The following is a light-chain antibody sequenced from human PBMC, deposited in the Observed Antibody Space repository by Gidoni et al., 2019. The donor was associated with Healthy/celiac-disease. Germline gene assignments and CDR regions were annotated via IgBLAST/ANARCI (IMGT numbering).Light chain of an antibody. J-gene: IGKJ1*01. Sequence: DIQMTQSPSSLSASVGDRVTITCRASQSISSYLNWYQQKPGKAPKLLIYAASSLQSGVPSRFSGSGSSLQPGEFATYYRQQSYSTPWTFGQGTKVEIK. V-gene: IGKV1-39*01. CDR2: AAS. CDR3: QQSYSTPWT. CDR1: QSISSY.